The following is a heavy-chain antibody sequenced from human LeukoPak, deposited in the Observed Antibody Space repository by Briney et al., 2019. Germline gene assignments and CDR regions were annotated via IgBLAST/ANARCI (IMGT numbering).Heavy chain of an antibody. V-gene: IGHV3-21*01. CDR2: ISSSTSYI. Sequence: PGGSLRLSCAASGFTFSTYSLNWVRQAPGKGLEWVSSISSSTSYIYYADSVKGRFTISRDNAKNSLYLQMNSLRAEDTAVYYCARGVSSSDFDYWGQGTLVTVSS. D-gene: IGHD6-6*01. J-gene: IGHJ4*02. CDR3: ARGVSSSDFDY. CDR1: GFTFSTYS.